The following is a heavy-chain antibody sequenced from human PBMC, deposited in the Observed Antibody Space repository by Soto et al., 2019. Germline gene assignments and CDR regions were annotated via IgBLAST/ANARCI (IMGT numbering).Heavy chain of an antibody. CDR2: IYYSGST. CDR3: ARAYCSGGSCYGYYYYYMDV. D-gene: IGHD2-15*01. CDR1: GGSISSGGYY. Sequence: QVRLQESGPGLVKPSQTLSLTCTVSGGSISSGGYYWSWIRQHPGKGLEWIGYIYYSGSTYYNPSRKRRVTISVDTSKNQFSLKLSSVTAADTAVYYCARAYCSGGSCYGYYYYYMDVWGKGTTVTVSS. V-gene: IGHV4-31*03. J-gene: IGHJ6*03.